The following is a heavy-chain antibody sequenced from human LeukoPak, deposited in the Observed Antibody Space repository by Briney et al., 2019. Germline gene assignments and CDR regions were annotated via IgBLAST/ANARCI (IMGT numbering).Heavy chain of an antibody. V-gene: IGHV4-39*01. CDR1: GGSISSSSYY. CDR3: ARLACSSTSCWGYDAFDI. D-gene: IGHD2-2*01. J-gene: IGHJ3*02. Sequence: SETLSLTCTVSGGSISSSSYYWGWIRQPPGKGLEWIGSIYYSGSTYYNPSLKSRVTISVDTSKNQFSLKLSSVTAAETSVYYWARLACSSTSCWGYDAFDIWGRGTMVTVSS. CDR2: IYYSGST.